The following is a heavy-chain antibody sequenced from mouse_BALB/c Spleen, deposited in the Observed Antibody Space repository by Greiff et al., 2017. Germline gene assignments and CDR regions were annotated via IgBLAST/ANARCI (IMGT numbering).Heavy chain of an antibody. V-gene: IGHV2-9*02. D-gene: IGHD2-2*01. CDR1: GFSLTSYG. CDR3: ARDEVTTRYYAMDY. Sequence: VHLVESGPGLVAPSQSLSITCTVSGFSLTSYGVHWVRQPPGKGLEWLGVIWAGGSTNYNSALMSRLSISKDNSKSQVFLKMNSLQTDDTAMYYCARDEVTTRYYAMDYWGQGTSVTVSS. J-gene: IGHJ4*01. CDR2: IWAGGST.